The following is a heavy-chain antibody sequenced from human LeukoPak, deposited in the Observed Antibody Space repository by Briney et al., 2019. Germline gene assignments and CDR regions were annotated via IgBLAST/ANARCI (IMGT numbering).Heavy chain of an antibody. CDR2: IIPILGIA. J-gene: IGHJ4*02. CDR1: GGTFSSYA. D-gene: IGHD3-10*01. V-gene: IGHV1-69*04. Sequence: EASVKVSCKASGGTFSSYAISWVRQAPGQGLEWMGRIIPILGIANYAQKFQGRVTITADKSTSTAYMEPSSLRSEDTAVYYCARSPDGELFPSLDYWGQGTLVTVSS. CDR3: ARSPDGELFPSLDY.